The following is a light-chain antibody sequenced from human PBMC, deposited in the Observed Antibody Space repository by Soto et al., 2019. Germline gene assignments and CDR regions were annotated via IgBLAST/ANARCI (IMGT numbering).Light chain of an antibody. V-gene: IGLV2-14*01. J-gene: IGLJ1*01. Sequence: QSALTQPASVSGSPGQSITISCTGTSRDVGAYSSVSWYQQHPGKAPKLMIFEVSNRPSGVSNRFSGSKSGNTASLAISGLQAEDEADYYCNSYTSHTSRVFGTGPKVTVL. CDR1: SRDVGAYSS. CDR3: NSYTSHTSRV. CDR2: EVS.